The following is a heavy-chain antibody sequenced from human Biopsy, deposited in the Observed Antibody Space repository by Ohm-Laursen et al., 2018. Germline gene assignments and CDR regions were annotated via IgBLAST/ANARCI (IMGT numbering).Heavy chain of an antibody. V-gene: IGHV3-33*01. CDR2: IWYDGSDQ. CDR3: ARDRREHYQFDS. D-gene: IGHD1-26*01. Sequence: SLRLSCAASGFIFKSYGMHWVRQAPGKGLEWVALIWYDGSDQYYADSVKGRFTISRDNSKNTVYLQMNSLRAEDTAVYYCARDRREHYQFDSWGQGTRVTVSS. J-gene: IGHJ4*02. CDR1: GFIFKSYG.